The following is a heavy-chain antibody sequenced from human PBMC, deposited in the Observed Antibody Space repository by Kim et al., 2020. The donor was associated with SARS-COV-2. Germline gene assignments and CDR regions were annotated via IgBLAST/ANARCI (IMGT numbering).Heavy chain of an antibody. Sequence: SETLSLTCAVSGGSISSSNWWSWVRQPPGKGLEWIGEIYHSGSTNYNPSLKSRVTISVDKSKNQFSLKLSSVTAADTAVYYCAREKGLRLGELSSDFDYWGQGTLVTVSS. CDR1: GGSISSSNW. V-gene: IGHV4-4*02. J-gene: IGHJ4*02. D-gene: IGHD3-16*02. CDR3: AREKGLRLGELSSDFDY. CDR2: IYHSGST.